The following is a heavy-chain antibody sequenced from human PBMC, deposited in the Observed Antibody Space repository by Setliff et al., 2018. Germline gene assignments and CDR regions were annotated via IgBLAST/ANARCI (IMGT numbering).Heavy chain of an antibody. J-gene: IGHJ5*02. V-gene: IGHV3-64*02. CDR3: ARGRGSSWSGIVNWFDP. CDR2: ISSNGGST. CDR1: GFTFSSYA. D-gene: IGHD6-13*01. Sequence: PGGSLRLSCAASGFTFSSYAMHWVRQAPGKGLEYDSAISSNGGSTYYADSVKGRFTISRDNSKNTLYLQMGSLRAEDMAVYYCARGRGSSWSGIVNWFDPWGQGTLVTVSS.